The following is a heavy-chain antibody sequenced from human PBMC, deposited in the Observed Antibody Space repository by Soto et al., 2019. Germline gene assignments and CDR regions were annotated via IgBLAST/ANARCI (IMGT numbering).Heavy chain of an antibody. Sequence: GASVKVSCKASGYTFTGYYMHWVRQAPGQGLEWMGWINPNSGGTNYAQKFQGWVTMTRDTSISTAYMELSKLRSDDTAVYYCAREKRHSSSEKLVLFGGLYYYGMDVWGQGATVTVSS. CDR2: INPNSGGT. D-gene: IGHD6-6*01. CDR1: GYTFTGYY. V-gene: IGHV1-2*04. J-gene: IGHJ6*02. CDR3: AREKRHSSSEKLVLFGGLYYYGMDV.